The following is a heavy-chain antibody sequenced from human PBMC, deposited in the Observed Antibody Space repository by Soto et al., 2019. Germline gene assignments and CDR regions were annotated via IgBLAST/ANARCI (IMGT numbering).Heavy chain of an antibody. CDR1: GYTFTGYY. D-gene: IGHD6-19*01. Sequence: QVQLVQSGTEVKKPGASVKVSCKASGYTFTGYYIHWVRQAPGQGLEWMGWINPNSGGTNYAQKFQGWVTMTGDTAISPAYMELSRLKSGDPAVYYCARAPHIAVPGTTVRVMAGMDVWGQGTTVTVSS. J-gene: IGHJ6*02. CDR3: ARAPHIAVPGTTVRVMAGMDV. V-gene: IGHV1-2*04. CDR2: INPNSGGT.